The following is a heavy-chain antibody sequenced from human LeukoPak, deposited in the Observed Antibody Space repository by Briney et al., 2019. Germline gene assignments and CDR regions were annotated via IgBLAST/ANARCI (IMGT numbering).Heavy chain of an antibody. D-gene: IGHD6-19*01. V-gene: IGHV1-69*04. J-gene: IGHJ6*02. CDR2: IIPILGIA. CDR1: GGTFSSYA. CDR3: ARDNSGWDYYYYGMDV. Sequence: GASVKVSCKASGGTFSSYAISWVRQAPGQGLEWMGRIIPILGIANYAQKFQGRVTITADKSTSTAYMELSSLRSEDTAVYYCARDNSGWDYYYYGMDVWGQGTTVTASS.